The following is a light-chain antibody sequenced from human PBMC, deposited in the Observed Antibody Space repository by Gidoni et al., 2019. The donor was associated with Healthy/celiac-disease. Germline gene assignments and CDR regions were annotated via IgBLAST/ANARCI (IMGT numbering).Light chain of an antibody. CDR1: PGISNY. CDR3: LQYYRSPLT. V-gene: IGKV1-27*01. J-gene: IGKJ4*01. Sequence: DIQMTQSPSSLSASVGDRVTITFRASPGISNYLAWYQQKPGQVPKLLIYAASNLPSRVPSRFSGSGSGTDFTLTISILQPEDVATYYCLQYYRSPLTFGGXTKLEIK. CDR2: AAS.